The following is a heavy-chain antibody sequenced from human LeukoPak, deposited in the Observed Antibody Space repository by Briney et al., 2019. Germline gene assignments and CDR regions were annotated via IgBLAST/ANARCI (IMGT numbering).Heavy chain of an antibody. CDR1: GGSISKYY. CDR2: IFYSGST. J-gene: IGHJ4*02. Sequence: PSETLSLTCTVSGGSISKYYWSWIRQPPGKGLEWIGYIFYSGSTNYNPSLKSRVTISVDTSKNQFSLKLSSVTAADTAVYYCARQGRGSSAGFDYWGQGTLVTVSS. V-gene: IGHV4-59*08. CDR3: ARQGRGSSAGFDY. D-gene: IGHD6-13*01.